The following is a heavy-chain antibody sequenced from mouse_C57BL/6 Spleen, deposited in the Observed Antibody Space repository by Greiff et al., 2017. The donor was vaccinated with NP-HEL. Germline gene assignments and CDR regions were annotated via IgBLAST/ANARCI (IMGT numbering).Heavy chain of an antibody. CDR2: IYPGDGDT. D-gene: IGHD1-1*01. Sequence: QVQLQQSGAELVKPGASVKISCKASGYAFRSYWMNWVKQRPGKGLEWIGQIYPGDGDTNYNGKFKGKATLTADKSSSTAYMQLSSLTSEDSAVYFCARWGYYGSSYGYFDVWGTGTTVTVSS. CDR1: GYAFRSYW. CDR3: ARWGYYGSSYGYFDV. V-gene: IGHV1-80*01. J-gene: IGHJ1*03.